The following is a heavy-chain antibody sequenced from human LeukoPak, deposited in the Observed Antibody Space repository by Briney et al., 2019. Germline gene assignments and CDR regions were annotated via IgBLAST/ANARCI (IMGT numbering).Heavy chain of an antibody. Sequence: SETLSLTCAVSGGSISSGGYSWSWIRQPPGKGLEWIGYIYHSGSTYYNPSLKSRVTISVDRSKNQSSLKLSSVTAADTAVYYCARGRHYFDYWGQGTLVTVSS. J-gene: IGHJ4*02. CDR1: GGSISSGGYS. V-gene: IGHV4-30-2*01. CDR3: ARGRHYFDY. CDR2: IYHSGST.